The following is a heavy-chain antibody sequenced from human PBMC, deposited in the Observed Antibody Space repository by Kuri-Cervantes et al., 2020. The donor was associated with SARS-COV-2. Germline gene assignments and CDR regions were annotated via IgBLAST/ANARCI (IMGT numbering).Heavy chain of an antibody. CDR3: ARVTGAYYFDY. Sequence: GESLKISCAASGFTFSSYDMHWVRQATGKGLEWVSAIGTGGDTYYPGSVKGRFTISRENAKNSLYLQMNSLRAEDTAVYYCARVTGAYYFDYWGQGTLVTVSS. J-gene: IGHJ4*02. CDR2: IGTGGDT. CDR1: GFTFSSYD. D-gene: IGHD7-27*01. V-gene: IGHV3-13*04.